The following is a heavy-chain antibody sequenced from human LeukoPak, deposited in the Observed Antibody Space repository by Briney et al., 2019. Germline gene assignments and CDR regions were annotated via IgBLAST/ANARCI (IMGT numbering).Heavy chain of an antibody. CDR3: ARDKTSGYLPRGVMDV. CDR1: GFTFSTYV. Sequence: PGGSLRLSCATSGFTFSTYVMHWVRQAPGKGLEWVAHIKQDGREKYYVDSLKGRFTISRDNANNSLYLQMNSLRAEDTAVYYCARDKTSGYLPRGVMDVWGKGTTVTVSS. D-gene: IGHD5-12*01. V-gene: IGHV3-7*01. J-gene: IGHJ6*04. CDR2: IKQDGREK.